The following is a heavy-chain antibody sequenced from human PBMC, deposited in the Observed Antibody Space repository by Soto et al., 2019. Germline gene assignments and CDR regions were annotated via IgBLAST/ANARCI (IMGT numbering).Heavy chain of an antibody. CDR3: AKDPYNHRFDS. J-gene: IGHJ4*02. CDR2: IGSDGST. CDR1: GFPFSRHA. V-gene: IGHV3-23*01. D-gene: IGHD1-1*01. Sequence: EVQLLESGGDFVPPGGSLRLSCAASGFPFSRHAMAWVRRAAGRGLEWVATIGSDGSTYHAESVKGRFSISRDNYGIMLHLQLNSLRVEDTGIYYCAKDPYNHRFDSWGQGTLVTVSS.